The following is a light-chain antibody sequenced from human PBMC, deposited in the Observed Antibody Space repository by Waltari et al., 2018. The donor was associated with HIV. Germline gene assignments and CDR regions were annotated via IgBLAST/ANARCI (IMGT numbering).Light chain of an antibody. CDR3: MIWYSSAGV. CDR1: SDSNHGSYA. V-gene: IGLV5-45*01. CDR2: YKSESDK. J-gene: IGLJ3*02. Sequence: HAVRSQRASLPASPGAPCSLICTLRSDSNHGSYAINWLHLDPGSPPPYLLRYKSESDKQQGSGVPSRFSGSNDASANAAILLIAGLQSEDEAYYYCMIWYSSAGVFGGGTKLTVL.